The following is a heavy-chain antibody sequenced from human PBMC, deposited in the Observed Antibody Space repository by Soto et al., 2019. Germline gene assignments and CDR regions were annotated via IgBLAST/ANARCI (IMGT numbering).Heavy chain of an antibody. J-gene: IGHJ3*02. Sequence: GGSLRLSCAASGFTVSSNYISWVPQAPGKGLEWVSVIYSGCSTFYADSVKGRFTISRHNSKNTLYLQMNSLRAEDTAVYYCARAASSYCSGGSCYSRAFDIWGQGTMVTVSS. CDR3: ARAASSYCSGGSCYSRAFDI. D-gene: IGHD2-15*01. CDR1: GFTVSSNY. V-gene: IGHV3-53*04. CDR2: IYSGCST.